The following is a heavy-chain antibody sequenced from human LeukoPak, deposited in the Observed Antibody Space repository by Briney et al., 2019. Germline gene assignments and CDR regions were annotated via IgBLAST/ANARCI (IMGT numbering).Heavy chain of an antibody. J-gene: IGHJ4*02. CDR1: GYTFTGYY. Sequence: GASVKVSCKASGYTFTGYYMHWVRQAPGQRLEWMGWINPNSGGTNYAQKFQGRVTMTRDTSISTAYMELSRLRSDDTAVYYCARPQDYYYDSSGYYFNAGLDYWGQGTLVTVSS. D-gene: IGHD3-22*01. CDR3: ARPQDYYYDSSGYYFNAGLDY. CDR2: INPNSGGT. V-gene: IGHV1-2*02.